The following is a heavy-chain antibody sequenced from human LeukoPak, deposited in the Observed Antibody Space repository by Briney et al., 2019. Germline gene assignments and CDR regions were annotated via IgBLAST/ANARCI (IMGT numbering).Heavy chain of an antibody. CDR1: GYTFTSYS. CDR2: INAGNDNT. Sequence: ASVKVSCKASGYTFTSYSMHWVRQAPGQRLEWMGRINAGNDNTIYSXXFQGXVTITRDTSATTAYMELSSLTSEDTAVYYCARDSYYGSGHYNYFDXXXQXXXXTVXS. J-gene: IGHJ4*02. V-gene: IGHV1-3*01. CDR3: ARDSYYGSGHYNYFDX. D-gene: IGHD3-10*01.